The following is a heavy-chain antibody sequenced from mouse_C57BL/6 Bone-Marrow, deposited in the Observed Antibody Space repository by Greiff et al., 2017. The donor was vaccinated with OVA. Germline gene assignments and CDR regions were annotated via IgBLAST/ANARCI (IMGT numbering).Heavy chain of an antibody. Sequence: EVQLQQSGPELVKPGASVKISCKASGYTFTDYYMNWVKQSHGKSLEWIGDINPNNGGTSYNQKFKGKATLTVDKSSSTAYMELRSLTSEDSAVYYCARDYYGNYPWFAYWGQGTLVTVSA. CDR1: GYTFTDYY. J-gene: IGHJ3*01. V-gene: IGHV1-26*01. CDR2: INPNNGGT. D-gene: IGHD2-1*01. CDR3: ARDYYGNYPWFAY.